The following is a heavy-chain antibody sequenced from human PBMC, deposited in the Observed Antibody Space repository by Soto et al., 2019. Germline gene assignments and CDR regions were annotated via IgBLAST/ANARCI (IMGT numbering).Heavy chain of an antibody. CDR3: TIGSWSGEVFDI. Sequence: QVQLVQSGAEVKKPGSSVKVSCKDSGGTFSTYSMFWVRQAPGQGLEWMGRIIPMLGIRNYAQRFQDRVTITADKITATAHMELSSLRSEDTALYYCTIGSWSGEVFDIWGQGTMVTVSS. CDR1: GGTFSTYS. V-gene: IGHV1-69*02. D-gene: IGHD2-21*01. CDR2: IIPMLGIR. J-gene: IGHJ3*02.